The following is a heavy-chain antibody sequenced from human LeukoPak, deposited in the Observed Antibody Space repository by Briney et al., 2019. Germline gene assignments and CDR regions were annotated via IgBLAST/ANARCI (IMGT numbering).Heavy chain of an antibody. CDR1: GFTFTTYG. D-gene: IGHD4-23*01. Sequence: GGSLRLSCAASGFTFTTYGMHWVRQAPGKGLEWVAFIQNDEIDKFYADSVKGRFTISRDNSRSTLYLQMNSLRAEDTAVYYCAKERKLLPFDCWGQGTQVTVSS. CDR3: AKERKLLPFDC. V-gene: IGHV3-30*02. CDR2: IQNDEIDK. J-gene: IGHJ4*02.